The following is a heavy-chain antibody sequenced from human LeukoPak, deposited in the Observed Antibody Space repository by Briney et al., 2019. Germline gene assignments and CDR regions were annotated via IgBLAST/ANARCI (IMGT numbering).Heavy chain of an antibody. CDR1: GGSSSGYY. CDR2: INHSGST. Sequence: PSETLSLTCVVYGGSSSGYYWSWIRQPPGKGLEWIGEINHSGSTKYNPSLKSRVTISVDTSKNQFSLKLSSVSAADTAVYYCASEGGSSSLRRDAFDIWGQGTMVTVSS. V-gene: IGHV4-34*01. D-gene: IGHD6-6*01. J-gene: IGHJ3*02. CDR3: ASEGGSSSLRRDAFDI.